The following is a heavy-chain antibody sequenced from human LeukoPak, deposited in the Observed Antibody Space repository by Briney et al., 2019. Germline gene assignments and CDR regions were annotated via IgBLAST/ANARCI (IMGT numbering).Heavy chain of an antibody. CDR1: GYTFTGYY. CDR2: INPNSGGT. J-gene: IGHJ3*02. D-gene: IGHD3-16*01. Sequence: GASVKVSCKASGYTFTGYYMHWVRQAPGQGLEWMAWINPNSGGTNYAQKFQGRVTMTRDTSISTAYMELSRLRSDDTAVYYCARGEAEVADAFDIWGQGTMVTVSS. V-gene: IGHV1-2*02. CDR3: ARGEAEVADAFDI.